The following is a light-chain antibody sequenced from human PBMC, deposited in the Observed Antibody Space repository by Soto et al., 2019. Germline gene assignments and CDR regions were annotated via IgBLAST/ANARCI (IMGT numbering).Light chain of an antibody. Sequence: QSALTQPASVSGSPGQSITISCTGTSSDVGGYNYVSWYQQHPGKAPKLMIYDVSNRPSGVSNRFSGSKSGNTASLTISGLQAKDEADYHCSSYTSSSTYVVFGGGTKLTVL. CDR2: DVS. V-gene: IGLV2-14*01. CDR3: SSYTSSSTYVV. J-gene: IGLJ2*01. CDR1: SSDVGGYNY.